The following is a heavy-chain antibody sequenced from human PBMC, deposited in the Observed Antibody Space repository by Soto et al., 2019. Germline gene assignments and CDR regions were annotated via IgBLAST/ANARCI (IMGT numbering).Heavy chain of an antibody. D-gene: IGHD3-16*02. V-gene: IGHV2-5*02. CDR2: IYWDDDK. CDR3: AHIMITFGGVIRKDAFDI. Sequence: QITLKESGPTLVKPTQTLTLTCTFSGFSLSTSGVGVGWIRQPPGKALEWLALIYWDDDKRYSPSLKSSLTITKDTSKHQVVLTLTNMDPVDTATYYCAHIMITFGGVIRKDAFDIWGQGTMVTVSS. CDR1: GFSLSTSGVG. J-gene: IGHJ3*02.